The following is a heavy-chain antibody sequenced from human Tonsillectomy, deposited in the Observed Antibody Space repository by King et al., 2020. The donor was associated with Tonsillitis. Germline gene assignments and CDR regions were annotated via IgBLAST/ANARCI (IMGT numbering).Heavy chain of an antibody. D-gene: IGHD6-19*01. CDR1: GYTFTGYY. CDR3: AREDIAVAGHYYGMDV. V-gene: IGHV1-2*02. J-gene: IGHJ6*02. Sequence: VQLVESGAEVKKPGASVKVSCKASGYTFTGYYMHWVRQAPGQGLEWMGWINPNSGGTNYAQKFQGRVTMTRDTSISTAYMELSRLRSDDTAVYYCAREDIAVAGHYYGMDVWGQGTTVTVSS. CDR2: INPNSGGT.